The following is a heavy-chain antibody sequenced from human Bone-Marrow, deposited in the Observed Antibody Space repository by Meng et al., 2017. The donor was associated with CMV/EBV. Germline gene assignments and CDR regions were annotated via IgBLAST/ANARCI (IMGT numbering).Heavy chain of an antibody. D-gene: IGHD4-11*01. Sequence: GESLKISCAASGFTFSSYAMHWVRQAPGKGLEWVAFIRYDGGYKYYADSVKGRFTISRDNSKNTLYLQMSSLRAEDTAVYYCARLLRHSNYGYYYGMDVWGQGTTVTVSS. J-gene: IGHJ6*02. CDR2: IRYDGGYK. V-gene: IGHV3-30*02. CDR3: ARLLRHSNYGYYYGMDV. CDR1: GFTFSSYA.